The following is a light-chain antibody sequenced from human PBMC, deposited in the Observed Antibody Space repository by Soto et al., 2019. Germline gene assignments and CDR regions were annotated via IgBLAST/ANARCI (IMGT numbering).Light chain of an antibody. CDR2: KAS. V-gene: IGKV1-5*03. CDR3: QQYDRFPYT. J-gene: IGKJ2*01. Sequence: DIQMTQSPSTLSASVGVTVTITCRASQSISNWLAWYQQKPGQAPKLLIHKASTLESGVPSRFSGSGSGTEFTLTISSLQPDDFATFYCQQYDRFPYTFGQGTKLEIK. CDR1: QSISNW.